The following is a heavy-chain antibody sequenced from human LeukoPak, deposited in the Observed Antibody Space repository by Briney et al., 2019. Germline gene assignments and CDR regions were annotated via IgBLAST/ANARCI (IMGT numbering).Heavy chain of an antibody. CDR2: ISGSGGST. CDR3: AKDRGFPREYQLLPDY. CDR1: GFTFSSYA. J-gene: IGHJ4*02. V-gene: IGHV3-23*01. Sequence: HPGGSLRLSCAASGFTFSSYAMSWVRQAPGKGLEWVSAISGSGGSTYYADSVKGRFTISRDNSKNTLYLQMNSLRAEDTAVYYCAKDRGFPREYQLLPDYWGQGTLVTVSS. D-gene: IGHD2-2*01.